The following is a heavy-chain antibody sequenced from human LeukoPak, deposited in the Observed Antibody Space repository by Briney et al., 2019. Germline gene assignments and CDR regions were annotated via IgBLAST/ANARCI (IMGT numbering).Heavy chain of an antibody. CDR1: GFTFSSYA. J-gene: IGHJ4*02. CDR2: ISGSGGST. Sequence: GGSLRLSCAASGFTFSSYAMSWVRQAPGKGLEWVSAISGSGGSTYYADSVKGRFTISRDNSKNTLYLQMNSLRAEDTAVYYCAKAPRQTPRIVVVVAADYWGQGTLVTVSS. V-gene: IGHV3-23*01. D-gene: IGHD2-15*01. CDR3: AKAPRQTPRIVVVVAADY.